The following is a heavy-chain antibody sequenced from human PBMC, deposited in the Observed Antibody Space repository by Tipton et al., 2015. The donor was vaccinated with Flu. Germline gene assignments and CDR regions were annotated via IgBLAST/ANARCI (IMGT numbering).Heavy chain of an antibody. CDR2: INHSGST. J-gene: IGHJ4*02. V-gene: IGHV4-34*01. Sequence: LRLSCAVYSGSFSGYYWSWIRQPPGKGLEWIGEINHSGSTNYNPSLKSRVTISVDTSKNQFSLKLNSVTAADTAVYYCARGRAVGSGSYYMGQGTLVTVSS. D-gene: IGHD1-26*01. CDR3: ARGRAVGSGSYY. CDR1: SGSFSGYY.